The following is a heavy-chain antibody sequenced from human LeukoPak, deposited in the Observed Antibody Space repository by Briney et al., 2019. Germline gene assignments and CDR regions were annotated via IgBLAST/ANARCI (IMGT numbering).Heavy chain of an antibody. CDR2: IYSGVNT. Sequence: GGSLRLSCAASGCTFSSYAMSWVRQAPGKGLEWVSVIYSGVNTYYEDSVKGRFTISRDNSKNTLYLQLNSLRAADTAIYYCARRAGEYSHPYDYWGQGTLVTVSS. D-gene: IGHD2-15*01. CDR3: ARRAGEYSHPYDY. CDR1: GCTFSSYA. J-gene: IGHJ4*02. V-gene: IGHV3-53*05.